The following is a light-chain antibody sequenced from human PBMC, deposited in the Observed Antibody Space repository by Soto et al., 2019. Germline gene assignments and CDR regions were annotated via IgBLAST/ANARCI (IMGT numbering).Light chain of an antibody. CDR3: QQYNNYWT. V-gene: IGKV1-5*01. Sequence: DIQMTQSPSTLSASVGDRVTITCRASQSLSSWLAWYQQKPGKAPKLLIYDASSLESGVPSRFSGSGSGTEFTLTISSLQPDEFATYYCQQYNNYWTFGQGTKVEIK. J-gene: IGKJ1*01. CDR1: QSLSSW. CDR2: DAS.